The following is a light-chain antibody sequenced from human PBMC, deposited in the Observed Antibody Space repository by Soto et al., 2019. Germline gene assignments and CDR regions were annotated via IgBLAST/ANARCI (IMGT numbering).Light chain of an antibody. Sequence: QSALTQPASVSASLGQSITISCTGTGSDVGSYKLVSWYQQHPGKAPKLIIFEGINRPSGVSNRLSGSKSDNTASLTISGLQAEDEADYYCCSYVGTWVFGGGTKLTVL. CDR1: GSDVGSYKL. V-gene: IGLV2-23*01. J-gene: IGLJ3*02. CDR3: CSYVGTWV. CDR2: EGI.